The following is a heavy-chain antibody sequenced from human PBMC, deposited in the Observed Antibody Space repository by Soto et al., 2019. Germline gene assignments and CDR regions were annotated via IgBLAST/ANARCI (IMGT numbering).Heavy chain of an antibody. Sequence: SETLSLTCTVSGGSISSYYWSWIRQPPGKGLEWIGYIYYSGSTNYSPSLKSRVTISVDTSKNQFSLKLSSVTAADTAVYYCARVDWDNWFDPWGQGALVTVS. D-gene: IGHD3-9*01. V-gene: IGHV4-59*01. CDR2: IYYSGST. J-gene: IGHJ5*02. CDR1: GGSISSYY. CDR3: ARVDWDNWFDP.